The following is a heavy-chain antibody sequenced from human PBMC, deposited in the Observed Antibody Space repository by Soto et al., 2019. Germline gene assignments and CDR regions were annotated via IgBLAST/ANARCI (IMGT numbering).Heavy chain of an antibody. J-gene: IGHJ4*02. CDR3: TDMRGQWLPRD. CDR1: GGSISSYY. Sequence: PSETLSLTCTVSGGSISSYYWGWIRQPPGKGLEWIGNIYYSGTSYYNPSLKSRVAISVDTSNNQFSMRLSSVTAADTAVYYCTDMRGQWLPRDWGRGIMVTVSS. V-gene: IGHV4-39*01. CDR2: IYYSGTS. D-gene: IGHD6-19*01.